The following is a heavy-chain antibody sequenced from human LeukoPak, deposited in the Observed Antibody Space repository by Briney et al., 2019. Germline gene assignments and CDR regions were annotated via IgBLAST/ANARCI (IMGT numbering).Heavy chain of an antibody. CDR3: AELGITMIGGV. D-gene: IGHD3-10*02. Sequence: PGRSLRLSCAASGFTFSSYGMNWVRQAPGKGLEWVSYISSSGSTIYYADSVKGRFTISRDNAKNSLYLQMNSLRAEDTAVYYCAELGITMIGGVWGEGTTVTISS. CDR1: GFTFSSYG. CDR2: ISSSGSTI. J-gene: IGHJ6*04. V-gene: IGHV3-48*04.